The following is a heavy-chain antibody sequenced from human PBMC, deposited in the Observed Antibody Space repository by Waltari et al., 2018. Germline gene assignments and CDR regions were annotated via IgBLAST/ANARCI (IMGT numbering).Heavy chain of an antibody. CDR3: ARDLYDTGSGDYPGRDF. Sequence: EVQLVESGGVLVHPGGSLRLSCAASGFTFSNFWMHWVRQAPGKGRVWVSRIDSGGSDTSYAGAVKGRFTISRDNTKNTLYLQMNSLRGEDTGVYYCARDLYDTGSGDYPGRDFWGQGTLVTVAS. D-gene: IGHD1-26*01. CDR2: IDSGGSDT. CDR1: GFTFSNFW. J-gene: IGHJ4*02. V-gene: IGHV3-74*01.